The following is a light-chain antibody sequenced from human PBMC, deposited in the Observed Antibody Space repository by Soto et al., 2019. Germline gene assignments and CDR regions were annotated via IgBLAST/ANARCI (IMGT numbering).Light chain of an antibody. J-gene: IGLJ1*01. Sequence: QSVLTQPPSVSADPGQRVTISCSGSASNIGNNSVSWYQQLPGAAPKLLIYDDNNRPSGIPDRFSGSKSGTSATLGITGLQTGDEADYYCGTWDTSLPACVFGPGTKVTVL. V-gene: IGLV1-51*01. CDR1: ASNIGNNS. CDR2: DDN. CDR3: GTWDTSLPACV.